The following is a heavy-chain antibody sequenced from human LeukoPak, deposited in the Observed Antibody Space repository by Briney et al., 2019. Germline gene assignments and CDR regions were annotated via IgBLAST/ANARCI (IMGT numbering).Heavy chain of an antibody. CDR3: ARSQQLGY. CDR2: IKQDGSEK. Sequence: PGGSLRLSCAAPGFTFSSYWMSWVRQAPGKGLEWVANIKQDGSEKHYVDSVKGRFTISRDNANNLLFLRMNSLRAGDTAMYFCARSQQLGYWGQGTLVTVSS. J-gene: IGHJ4*02. CDR1: GFTFSSYW. D-gene: IGHD6-13*01. V-gene: IGHV3-7*03.